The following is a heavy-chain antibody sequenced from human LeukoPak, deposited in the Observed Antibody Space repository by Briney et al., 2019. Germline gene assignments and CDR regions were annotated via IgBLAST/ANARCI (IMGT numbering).Heavy chain of an antibody. CDR2: IIPIFGTA. D-gene: IGHD6-19*01. CDR3: ARAGRHSSAWYGDDYYYYYMDV. V-gene: IGHV1-69*13. J-gene: IGHJ6*03. Sequence: SVKVSCKASGGTFSSSTISWVRQAPGQGLEWMGGIIPIFGTANYAQKFQGRVTITADESTSTAYMELSSLRSEDTAVYYCARAGRHSSAWYGDDYYYYYMDVWGKGTTVTISS. CDR1: GGTFSSST.